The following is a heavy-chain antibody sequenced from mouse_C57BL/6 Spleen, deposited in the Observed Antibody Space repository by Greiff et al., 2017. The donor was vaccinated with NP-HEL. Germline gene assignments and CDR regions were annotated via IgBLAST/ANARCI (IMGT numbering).Heavy chain of an antibody. Sequence: VQLKQSGGGLVQPKGSLKLSCAASGFSFNTYAMNWVRQAPGKGLEWVARIRSKSNNYATYYADSVKDRFTISRDDSESMLYLQMNNLKTEDTAMYYCVRSHGYDGLGAMDYWGQGTSVTVSS. J-gene: IGHJ4*01. CDR3: VRSHGYDGLGAMDY. V-gene: IGHV10-1*01. D-gene: IGHD2-2*01. CDR2: IRSKSNNYAT. CDR1: GFSFNTYA.